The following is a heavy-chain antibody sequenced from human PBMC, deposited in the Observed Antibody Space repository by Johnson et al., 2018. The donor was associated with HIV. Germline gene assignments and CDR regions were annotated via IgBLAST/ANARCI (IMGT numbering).Heavy chain of an antibody. J-gene: IGHJ3*02. D-gene: IGHD1-26*01. CDR3: AKDLGIVGAVHRTFDI. CDR1: GFTFSSYG. Sequence: QMQLVESGGGVVQPGKSLRLSCAASGFTFSSYGMHWVRQAPGKGLEWVAVIWYDGSQKYYTDSVKGRFTISSDNSKNTLYLQMNSLRAEDTAVYYCAKDLGIVGAVHRTFDIWGQGTMVTVSS. V-gene: IGHV3-33*06. CDR2: IWYDGSQK.